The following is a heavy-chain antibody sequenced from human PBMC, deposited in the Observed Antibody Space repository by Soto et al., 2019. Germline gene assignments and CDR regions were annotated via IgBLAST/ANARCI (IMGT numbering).Heavy chain of an antibody. Sequence: GGSLRLSWVASRFTFSAFSRNWVRQAPGKGLEWVSGISGSGDSTYYADSVKGRLTVSRDNSKNTLYLQMNSLRAEDTAVYYCAKAYHYGMDVWGQGTTVTVSS. J-gene: IGHJ6*02. CDR2: ISGSGDST. V-gene: IGHV3-23*01. CDR1: RFTFSAFS. CDR3: AKAYHYGMDV.